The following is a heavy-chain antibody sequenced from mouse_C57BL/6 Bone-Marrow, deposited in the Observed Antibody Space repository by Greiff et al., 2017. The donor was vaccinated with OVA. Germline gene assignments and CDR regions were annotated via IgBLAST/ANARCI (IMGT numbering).Heavy chain of an antibody. CDR2: INPYNGGT. D-gene: IGHD2-3*01. CDR1: GYTFTDYY. CDR3: ARGSLYASYAMDY. V-gene: IGHV1-19*01. Sequence: VQLKESGPVLVKPGASVKMSCKASGYTFTDYYMSWVKQSHGKSLEWIGVINPYNGGTSYNQKFKGKATLTVDKASSTAYMELNSLTSEDSAVYYCARGSLYASYAMDYWGQGTSVTVSS. J-gene: IGHJ4*01.